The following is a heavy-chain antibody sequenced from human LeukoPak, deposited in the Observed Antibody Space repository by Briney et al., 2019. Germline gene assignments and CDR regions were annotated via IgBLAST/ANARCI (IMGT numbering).Heavy chain of an antibody. Sequence: GGSLRLSCAASGFTFSGYSMNWVRQAPGKGLEWVSSISSSSSYIYYADSVKGRFTIPRDNAKNSLYLQMNSLRAEDTAVYYCARMAVPVGATSRGGIDYWGQGTLVTVSS. CDR2: ISSSSSYI. D-gene: IGHD1-26*01. J-gene: IGHJ4*02. CDR1: GFTFSGYS. V-gene: IGHV3-21*01. CDR3: ARMAVPVGATSRGGIDY.